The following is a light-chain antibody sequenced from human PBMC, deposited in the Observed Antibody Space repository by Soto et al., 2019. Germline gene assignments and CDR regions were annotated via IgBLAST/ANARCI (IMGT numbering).Light chain of an antibody. CDR1: SGHSSNA. CDR3: QTWGTGIHV. V-gene: IGLV4-69*01. J-gene: IGLJ3*02. CDR2: VNSDGSH. Sequence: QSVLTQSPSASASLGASVKLTCTLSSGHSSNAIAWHQQQPEKGPRYLMKVNSDGSHSKGDGIPDRISGSSSGAERYLTISRLQSEDEADYYCQTWGTGIHVFGGGTKVTVL.